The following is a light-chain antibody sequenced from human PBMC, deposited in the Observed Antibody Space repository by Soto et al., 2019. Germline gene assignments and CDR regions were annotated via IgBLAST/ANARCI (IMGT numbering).Light chain of an antibody. CDR1: QSLLFSTNNKNY. CDR3: LQYFSKPLT. Sequence: DIVMTQSPDSLAVSPGERATFNCKSSQSLLFSTNNKNYLAWYQQKFGQPTKLLIYWASARDSGVSDRFSASVSETNFTLTISSPQAKDVAGYYFLQYFSKPLTFGGWTRVEI. V-gene: IGKV4-1*01. CDR2: WAS. J-gene: IGKJ4*01.